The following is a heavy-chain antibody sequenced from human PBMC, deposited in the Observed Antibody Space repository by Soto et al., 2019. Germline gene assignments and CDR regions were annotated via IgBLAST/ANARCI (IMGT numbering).Heavy chain of an antibody. CDR3: ARDRITLANDAFDI. CDR2: IYTSGST. J-gene: IGHJ3*02. D-gene: IGHD3-10*01. V-gene: IGHV4-4*07. Sequence: PSETLSLTCTVSGGSISSYYWSWIRQPAGKGLEWIGRIYTSGSTNYNPSLKSRVTMSVDTSKNQFSLNLSSVTAAADTAVYCCARDRITLANDAFDIWGQGTMVTVSS. CDR1: GGSISSYY.